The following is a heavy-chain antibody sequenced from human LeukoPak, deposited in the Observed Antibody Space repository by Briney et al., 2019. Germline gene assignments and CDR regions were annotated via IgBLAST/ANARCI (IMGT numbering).Heavy chain of an antibody. CDR2: ISSSSSYI. V-gene: IGHV3-21*01. CDR1: GFTFSSYS. CDR3: ASWGSGVVVPAANYYFDY. J-gene: IGHJ4*02. Sequence: GGSLRLSCAASGFTFSSYSMNWVRQAPGKGLEWVSSISSSSSYIYYADSVKGRFTISRDNAKNSLYLQMNSLRAEDTAVYYCASWGSGVVVPAANYYFDYWGQGTLVTVSS. D-gene: IGHD2-2*01.